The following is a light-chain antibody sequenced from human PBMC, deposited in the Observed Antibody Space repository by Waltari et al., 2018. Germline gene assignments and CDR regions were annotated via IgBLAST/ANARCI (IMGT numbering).Light chain of an antibody. CDR3: QQRANWPPLS. CDR2: HAS. Sequence: EIVLTQSPATLSLSPGERATLSCRASQSVSTFLAWYQQTPGQAPRLLIYHASNKASGIPAKFSGRGSATNFTLTISSLEPEDFAVYYCQQRANWPPLSFGGGTRVEIK. J-gene: IGKJ4*01. CDR1: QSVSTF. V-gene: IGKV3-11*01.